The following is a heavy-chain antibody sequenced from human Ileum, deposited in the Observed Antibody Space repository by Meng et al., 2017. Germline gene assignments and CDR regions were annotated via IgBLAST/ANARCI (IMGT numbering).Heavy chain of an antibody. CDR3: ARNRDAGSWLDY. CDR2: SRSKANRYTT. D-gene: IGHD2-15*01. V-gene: IGHV3-72*01. J-gene: IGHJ4*02. CDR1: GFTFSDHY. Sequence: GESLIISCAASGFTFSDHYLDLVRPAPGKGLELVGRSRSKANRYTTEYAASVQGRFTISRDGSQNSLYLQMSSLKTEVTAVYYCARNRDAGSWLDYWGQGTVVTVSS.